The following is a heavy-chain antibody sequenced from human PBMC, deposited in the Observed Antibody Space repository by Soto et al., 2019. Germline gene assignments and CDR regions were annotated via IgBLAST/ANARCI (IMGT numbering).Heavy chain of an antibody. D-gene: IGHD2-8*02. CDR3: VKDRSDTWSFDY. CDR1: GFTFSSCA. CDR2: VIHDGSLY. J-gene: IGHJ4*02. Sequence: QVPLVESGGGVVQPGRSLRLSCVASGFTFSSCAMHWVRQVPGKGLEWLAVVIHDGSLYPYADSVKGRFSISRDNSRKTLYLQMNSLRPEDTAVYYCVKDRSDTWSFDYWGQGTLVTVSS. V-gene: IGHV3-30*18.